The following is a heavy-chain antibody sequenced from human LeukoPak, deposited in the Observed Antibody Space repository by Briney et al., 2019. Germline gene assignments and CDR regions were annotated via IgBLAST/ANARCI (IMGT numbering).Heavy chain of an antibody. D-gene: IGHD4-17*01. Sequence: SETLSLTCSVSGGSISSTGHYWGWLRQSPEKGLDWIGSIYSSGNTYYNPSVKSRVTMSVDTSKNQFSLKLTSMTAAETAVYYCARSATVTTGYFDYWGQGALVTVSS. J-gene: IGHJ4*02. CDR1: GGSISSTGHY. CDR2: IYSSGNT. CDR3: ARSATVTTGYFDY. V-gene: IGHV4-39*07.